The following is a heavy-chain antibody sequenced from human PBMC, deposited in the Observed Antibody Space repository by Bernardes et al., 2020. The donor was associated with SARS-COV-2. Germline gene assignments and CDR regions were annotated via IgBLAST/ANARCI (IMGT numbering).Heavy chain of an antibody. CDR2: IWYDGSNK. D-gene: IGHD3-22*01. V-gene: IGHV3-33*01. Sequence: GGSLRLSCAASGFTFSSYGMHWVRQAPGKGLEWVAVIWYDGSNKYYADSVKGRFTISRDNSKNTLYLQMNSLRAEDTAVYYCARAAIYYDRGYFDYWGQGTLVTVSS. CDR1: GFTFSSYG. CDR3: ARAAIYYDRGYFDY. J-gene: IGHJ4*02.